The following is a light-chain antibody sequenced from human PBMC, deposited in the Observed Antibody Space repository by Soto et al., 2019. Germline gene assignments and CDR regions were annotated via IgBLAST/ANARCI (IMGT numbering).Light chain of an antibody. V-gene: IGKV1D-16*01. CDR3: QHYNIYPLT. CDR1: QDINSY. CDR2: AAS. Sequence: DVQMTQSPSSLSASVGDRVTITCRASQDINSYLAWYQQKPGNAPKSLIYAASSLQTGVPSRFSGSESGTDFTLTINNLQPEDSATYYCQHYNIYPLTFGGGNKVEIK. J-gene: IGKJ4*01.